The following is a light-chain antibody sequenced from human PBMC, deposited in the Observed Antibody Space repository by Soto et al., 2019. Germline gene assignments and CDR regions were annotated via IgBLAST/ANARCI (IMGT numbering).Light chain of an antibody. CDR2: DAS. CDR1: PSISTW. Sequence: DIQMTQSPSTLSASVGDRVIITCRASPSISTWLAWYQQKPGKAPKLLIFDASSLESGVPSRFSGRGSGTEFTRAISSLQPDDFATYYCHQYNTYPYTFGQGTKLEIK. CDR3: HQYNTYPYT. V-gene: IGKV1-5*01. J-gene: IGKJ2*01.